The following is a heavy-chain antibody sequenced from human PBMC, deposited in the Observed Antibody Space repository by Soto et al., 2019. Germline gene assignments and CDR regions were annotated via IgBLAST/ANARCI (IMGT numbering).Heavy chain of an antibody. D-gene: IGHD4-17*01. CDR1: GFTFSSYG. V-gene: IGHV3-30*18. CDR3: AKNGGDYSYYYHYMDV. Sequence: GGSLRLSCAASGFTFSSYGMHWVRQAPGKGLEWVAVISYDGSNKYYADSVKGRFTISRDNSKNTLYLQMNSLRAEDTAVYYCAKNGGDYSYYYHYMDVWGKGTTVTVSS. CDR2: ISYDGSNK. J-gene: IGHJ6*03.